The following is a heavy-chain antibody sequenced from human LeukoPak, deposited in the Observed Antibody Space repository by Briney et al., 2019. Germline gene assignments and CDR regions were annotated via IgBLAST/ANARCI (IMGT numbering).Heavy chain of an antibody. CDR2: IIPIFGTA. CDR3: VAVIAVAGFDY. D-gene: IGHD6-19*01. Sequence: SVKVSCKASGGTFTSYAISWVRQAPGQGLEWMGRIIPIFGTANYAQKFQGRVTITTDESTSTAYMELRRLRSEDTAVYYCVAVIAVAGFDYWGQRTVVTVSS. CDR1: GGTFTSYA. V-gene: IGHV1-69*05. J-gene: IGHJ4*02.